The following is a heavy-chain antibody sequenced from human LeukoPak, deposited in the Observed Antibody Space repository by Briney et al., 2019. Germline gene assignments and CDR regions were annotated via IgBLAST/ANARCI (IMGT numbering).Heavy chain of an antibody. J-gene: IGHJ6*02. V-gene: IGHV1-2*04. CDR3: ARAPGVVVPAGFYYYYYGMDV. CDR2: INPNSGGT. CDR1: GGTFSSYA. D-gene: IGHD2-2*01. Sequence: ASVKVSCKASGGTFSSYAISWVRQAPGQGLEWMGWINPNSGGTNYAQKFQGWVTMTRGTSISTAYMELSRLRSDDTAVYYCARAPGVVVPAGFYYYYYGMDVWGQGTTVTVSS.